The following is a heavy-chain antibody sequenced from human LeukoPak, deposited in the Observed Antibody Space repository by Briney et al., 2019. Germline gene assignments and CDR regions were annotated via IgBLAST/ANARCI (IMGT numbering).Heavy chain of an antibody. CDR2: IKSKTDGGTT. J-gene: IGHJ4*02. Sequence: ETLSLTCAVYGGSFSGYYWSWVRQAPGKGLEWVGRIKSKTDGGTTDYAAPVKGRFTISRDDSKNTLYLQMNSLKTEDTAVYYCTTDSSGPYNWNDEFYFDYWGQGTLVTVSS. CDR1: GGSFSGYY. V-gene: IGHV3-15*01. CDR3: TTDSSGPYNWNDEFYFDY. D-gene: IGHD1-20*01.